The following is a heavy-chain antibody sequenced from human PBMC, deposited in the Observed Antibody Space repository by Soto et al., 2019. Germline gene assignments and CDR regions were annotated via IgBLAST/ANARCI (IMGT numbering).Heavy chain of an antibody. J-gene: IGHJ5*02. CDR2: IYYSGST. D-gene: IGHD6-13*01. CDR1: GGSISSYY. V-gene: IGHV4-59*01. CDR3: ARDLAAAGMIGWFDP. Sequence: SETLSLTCTVSGGSISSYYWSWIRQPPGKGLEWIGYIYYSGSTNYNPSLKSRVTISVDTSKNQFSLKLSSVTAADTAVYYCARDLAAAGMIGWFDPWGQGTLVTVSS.